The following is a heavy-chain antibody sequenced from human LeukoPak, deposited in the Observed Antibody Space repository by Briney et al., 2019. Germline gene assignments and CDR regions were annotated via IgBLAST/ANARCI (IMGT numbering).Heavy chain of an antibody. V-gene: IGHV1-69*13. CDR1: GYTFTSYG. CDR2: IIPIFGTA. CDR3: ARSMVRGGDAFDI. J-gene: IGHJ3*02. D-gene: IGHD3-10*01. Sequence: SVKVSCKASGYTFTSYGISWVRQAPGQGLEWMGGIIPIFGTANYAQKFQGRVTITADESTSTAYMELSSLRSEDTAVYYCARSMVRGGDAFDIWGQGTMVTVSS.